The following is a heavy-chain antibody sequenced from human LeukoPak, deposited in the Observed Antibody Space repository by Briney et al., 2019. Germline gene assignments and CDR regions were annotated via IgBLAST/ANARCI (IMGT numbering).Heavy chain of an antibody. Sequence: SETLSLTYTVSGGSISSSSYYWGWSRQPPGKGLEWIGSIYYSGSTYYNPSLKSRVTISVDTSKNQFSLKLSSVTAADTAVYYCARQDGSTLGDYWGQGTLVTVSS. D-gene: IGHD6-13*01. J-gene: IGHJ4*02. CDR2: IYYSGST. CDR1: GGSISSSSYY. V-gene: IGHV4-39*01. CDR3: ARQDGSTLGDY.